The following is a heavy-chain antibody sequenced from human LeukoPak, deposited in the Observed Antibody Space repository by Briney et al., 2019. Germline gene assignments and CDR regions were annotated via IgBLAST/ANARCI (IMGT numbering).Heavy chain of an antibody. CDR2: INPNSGGT. CDR1: GYTFTGYY. V-gene: IGHV1-2*02. CDR3: ARSDTYYYYMDV. J-gene: IGHJ6*03. Sequence: ASVKVSCKASGYTFTGYYMHWVRQAPGQGLEWMGWINPNSGGTNYAQKFQGRVTVTRDTSISTAYMELSRLRYDHTAVYYCARSDTYYYYMDVWGKGTTVTVSS.